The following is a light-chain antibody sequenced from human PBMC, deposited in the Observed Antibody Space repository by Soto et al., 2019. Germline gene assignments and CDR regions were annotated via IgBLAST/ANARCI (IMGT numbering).Light chain of an antibody. CDR3: QPYGSSLFS. Sequence: EIVWTQSPGTLSLSPGERATLSCRASQSVSSSYLAWYQQKPGQAPRLLIYGASSRATGIPGRFSGSGSGKDFTLTSSRREPEVFAVYYCQPYGSSLFSFGPGTKLDI. CDR2: GAS. CDR1: QSVSSSY. V-gene: IGKV3-20*01. J-gene: IGKJ3*01.